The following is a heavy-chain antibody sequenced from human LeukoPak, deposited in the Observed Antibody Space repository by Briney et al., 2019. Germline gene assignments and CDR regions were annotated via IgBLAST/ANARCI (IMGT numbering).Heavy chain of an antibody. CDR3: AREIVGTHKSRFDP. D-gene: IGHD1-26*01. J-gene: IGHJ5*02. Sequence: GGSLRLSCAASGFTFSGRWMSWLRQAPGKGLEWVANINQDGTDKYYVDSVKGRFTISRDNAKNSLYLQMNSLRAEDTAVYYCAREIVGTHKSRFDPWGQGTLVAVSS. V-gene: IGHV3-7*03. CDR1: GFTFSGRW. CDR2: INQDGTDK.